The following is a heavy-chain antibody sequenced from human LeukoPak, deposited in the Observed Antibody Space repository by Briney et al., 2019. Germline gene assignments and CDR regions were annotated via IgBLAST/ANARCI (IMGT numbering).Heavy chain of an antibody. CDR2: IKEDGSDK. CDR3: ARSKDRSWPYDY. D-gene: IGHD4-11*01. Sequence: TGGSLRLSCAASGFTFSNYWMAWVRQATGKGLEWVANIKEDGSDKHYVDSVKGRFTISRDNADNTLYLQMSSLRDDDTAVYFCARSKDRSWPYDYWGQGALVTVSS. V-gene: IGHV3-7*01. CDR1: GFTFSNYW. J-gene: IGHJ4*02.